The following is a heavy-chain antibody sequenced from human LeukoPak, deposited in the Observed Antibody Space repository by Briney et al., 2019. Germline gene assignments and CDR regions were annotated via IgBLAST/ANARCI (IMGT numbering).Heavy chain of an antibody. Sequence: GGSLRLSCAASGFTFSSYWMHWVRQAPGKGLVWVSRIYNDGSSTSYADSVKGRFTISRDNAKNTLYLQMNSLRAEDTAVYYCARDLGGYYDSSDNWFDPWGQGTLVTVSS. D-gene: IGHD3-22*01. J-gene: IGHJ5*02. V-gene: IGHV3-74*01. CDR3: ARDLGGYYDSSDNWFDP. CDR1: GFTFSSYW. CDR2: IYNDGSST.